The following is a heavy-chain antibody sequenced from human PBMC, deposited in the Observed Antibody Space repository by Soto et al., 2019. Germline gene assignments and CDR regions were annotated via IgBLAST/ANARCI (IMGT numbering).Heavy chain of an antibody. J-gene: IGHJ4*02. CDR1: GLTFSDAW. CDR2: IKSRSSG. CDR3: ARDPDYYDTSGYYPV. Sequence: GGSLRLSCVVSGLTFSDAWLNWVRLAPGKGLEWVGRIKSRSSGDYAAPVKGRFTNSRDNSKNTLYLQMNSLRAEDTAVYYCARDPDYYDTSGYYPVWGQGTLVTVSS. V-gene: IGHV3-15*07. D-gene: IGHD3-22*01.